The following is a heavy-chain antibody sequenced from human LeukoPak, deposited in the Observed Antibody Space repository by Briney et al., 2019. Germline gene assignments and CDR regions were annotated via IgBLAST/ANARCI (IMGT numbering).Heavy chain of an antibody. Sequence: GSLRLSCAASGFTFSDYYMSWIRQAPGKGLEWVSYISSSGSTIYYADSVKGRFTISRDNAKNSLYLQMNSLRAEDTAVYYCARDSGELVGLIYYYYYMDVWGKGTTVTVSS. J-gene: IGHJ6*03. CDR2: ISSSGSTI. V-gene: IGHV3-11*04. CDR3: ARDSGELVGLIYYYYYMDV. D-gene: IGHD6-6*01. CDR1: GFTFSDYY.